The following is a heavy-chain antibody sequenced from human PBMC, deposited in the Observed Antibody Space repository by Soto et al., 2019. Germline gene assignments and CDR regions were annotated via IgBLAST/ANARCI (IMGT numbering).Heavy chain of an antibody. CDR1: GGSXSSDDYY. D-gene: IGHD3-22*01. CDR3: ARGRAYYDSSGYYYIDH. J-gene: IGHJ4*02. Sequence: SETLSLTCTVSGGSXSSDDYYCIWIRQPPGKGLEWIGYIYHSGSTYYNPSLKSRVSISVDTSKNQFSLKLSSVTAADTAVYYCARGRAYYDSSGYYYIDHWGQGALVTVSS. V-gene: IGHV4-30-4*01. CDR2: IYHSGST.